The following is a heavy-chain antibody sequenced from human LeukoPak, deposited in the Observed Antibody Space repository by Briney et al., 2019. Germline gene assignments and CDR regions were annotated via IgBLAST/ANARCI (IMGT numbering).Heavy chain of an antibody. J-gene: IGHJ5*02. CDR3: ARDVVVPAADWFDP. V-gene: IGHV4-4*07. CDR1: GVSISSYY. D-gene: IGHD2-2*01. Sequence: SETLSLTCTVSGVSISSYYWSWIRQPAGKGLEWIWRIYTSGSTNYNPSLKSRVTMSVGTSKNQFSLKLSSVTAADTAVYYCARDVVVPAADWFDPWGQGTLVTVSS. CDR2: IYTSGST.